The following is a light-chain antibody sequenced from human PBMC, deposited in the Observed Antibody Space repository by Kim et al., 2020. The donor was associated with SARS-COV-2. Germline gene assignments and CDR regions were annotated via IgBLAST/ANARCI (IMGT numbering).Light chain of an antibody. V-gene: IGLV3-19*01. CDR1: RLRSFS. CDR3: NSRDSNAIVV. Sequence: AMGQTVRITGQGDRLRSFSAPWYQQNPGQAPVLVIYGKNNRPSGIPDRFSGSSSGDTASLTITGAQAEDEADYYCNSRDSNAIVVFGGGTQLTVL. CDR2: GKN. J-gene: IGLJ2*01.